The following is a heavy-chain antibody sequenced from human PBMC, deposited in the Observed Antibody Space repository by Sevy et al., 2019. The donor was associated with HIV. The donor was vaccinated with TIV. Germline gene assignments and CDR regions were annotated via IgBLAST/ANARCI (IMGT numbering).Heavy chain of an antibody. J-gene: IGHJ6*02. Sequence: SETLSLTCAVYGGSFSGYYWSWIRQPPGKGLEWIGEINHSGSTNYNPSVKRRGTMSVDTSKNQFSLKLSSVTAADTAVYYCARGTYYYDSSGYSYFYYYYYGMDVWGQGTTVTVSS. D-gene: IGHD3-22*01. CDR1: GGSFSGYY. CDR3: ARGTYYYDSSGYSYFYYYYYGMDV. V-gene: IGHV4-34*01. CDR2: INHSGST.